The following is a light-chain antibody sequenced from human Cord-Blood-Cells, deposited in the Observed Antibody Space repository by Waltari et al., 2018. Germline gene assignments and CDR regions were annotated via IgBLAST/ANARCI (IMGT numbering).Light chain of an antibody. CDR2: GAS. V-gene: IGKV3-15*01. Sequence: EIVMTQSPTTLSVSPGERATLSCRASQSVSSNFAWYQQKPGQAPRLLSYGASPRATGIPASVSGSGSGTEFTLTISSLQSEDFAVYYCQQYNNWPLTFGGGTKVEIK. CDR1: QSVSSN. CDR3: QQYNNWPLT. J-gene: IGKJ4*01.